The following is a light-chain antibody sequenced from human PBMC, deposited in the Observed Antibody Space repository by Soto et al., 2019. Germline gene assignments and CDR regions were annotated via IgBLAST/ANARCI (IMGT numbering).Light chain of an antibody. CDR3: QQYGSSTWT. Sequence: EIVLTQSPCTLSLSPGERATLSCRASQSVSSSYVAWYQQKPGQAPMLLIYGASSRATGIPDRFSGSGSGTDFTLTISRLEPEDFAVYYCQQYGSSTWTFGQGTKVE. CDR1: QSVSSSY. J-gene: IGKJ1*01. CDR2: GAS. V-gene: IGKV3-20*01.